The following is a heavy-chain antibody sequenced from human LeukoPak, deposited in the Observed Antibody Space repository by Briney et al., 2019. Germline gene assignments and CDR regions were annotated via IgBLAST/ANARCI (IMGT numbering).Heavy chain of an antibody. Sequence: GGSLRLSCAASGFSFDDYAMHWVRQAPGKGLEWVSLISGDGGSTYYADSVKGRFTISRDNSKNSLYLQMNSLRTEDTALYYCAKSRVSRITMVRGVSPFAFDIWGQGTMVTVSS. CDR1: GFSFDDYA. CDR2: ISGDGGST. D-gene: IGHD3-10*01. V-gene: IGHV3-43*02. CDR3: AKSRVSRITMVRGVSPFAFDI. J-gene: IGHJ3*02.